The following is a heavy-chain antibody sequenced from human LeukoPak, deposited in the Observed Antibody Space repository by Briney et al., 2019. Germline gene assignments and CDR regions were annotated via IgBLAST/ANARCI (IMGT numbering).Heavy chain of an antibody. CDR1: GGSISSSSFW. V-gene: IGHV4-39*07. D-gene: IGHD1-26*01. CDR3: ARDPGGSSDFDY. Sequence: SETLSLTCTVSGGSISSSSFWWAWIRRPPGKGLEWIGNIYYSGTTNYNPSLKSRVTISVDTSKNQFSLKLSSVTAADTAVYYCARDPGGSSDFDYWGQGTLVTVSS. J-gene: IGHJ4*02. CDR2: IYYSGTT.